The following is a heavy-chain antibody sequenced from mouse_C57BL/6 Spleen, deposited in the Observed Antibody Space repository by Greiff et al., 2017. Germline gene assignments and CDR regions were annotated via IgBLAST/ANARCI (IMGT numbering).Heavy chain of an antibody. Sequence: DVQLQESGPGLVKPSQSLSLTCSVTGYSITSGYYWNWIRQFPGNKLEWMGYISYDGSNNYNPSLKNRISITRDTSKNQFFLKLNSVTTEDTATYYCARSPYYYGSNWYFDVWGTGTTVTVSS. CDR1: GYSITSGYY. CDR2: ISYDGSN. J-gene: IGHJ1*03. V-gene: IGHV3-6*01. CDR3: ARSPYYYGSNWYFDV. D-gene: IGHD1-1*01.